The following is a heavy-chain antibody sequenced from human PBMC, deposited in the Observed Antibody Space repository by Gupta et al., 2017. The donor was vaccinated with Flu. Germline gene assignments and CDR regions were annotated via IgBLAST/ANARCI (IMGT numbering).Heavy chain of an antibody. V-gene: IGHV4-34*01. J-gene: IGHJ6*02. CDR2: INHSGST. D-gene: IGHD3-3*01. CDR3: ARGRTIRFLEWLSRNYGMDV. CDR1: GGSFSGYY. Sequence: QVQLQQWGAGLLKPSETLSLTCAVYGGSFSGYYWSWIRQPPGKGLEWIGEINHSGSTNYNPSLKSRVTISVDTSKNQFSLKLSSVTAADTAVYYCARGRTIRFLEWLSRNYGMDVWGQGTTVTVSS.